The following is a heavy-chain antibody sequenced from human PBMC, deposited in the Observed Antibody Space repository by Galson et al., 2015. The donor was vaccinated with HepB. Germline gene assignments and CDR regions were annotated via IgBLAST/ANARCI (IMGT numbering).Heavy chain of an antibody. CDR3: ARDGVRDYDSSGYYHYWHFDL. CDR1: EFSFSYYE. CDR2: ISDTGRTT. Sequence: SLRLSCAASEFSFSYYEMNWVRQAPGKGLERVSYISDTGRTTNYADSVKGRFTTSRDNVKKLLYLQMNSLGAEDTAVYYGARDGVRDYDSSGYYHYWHFDLWGRGTLVTVSS. J-gene: IGHJ2*01. V-gene: IGHV3-48*03. D-gene: IGHD3-22*01.